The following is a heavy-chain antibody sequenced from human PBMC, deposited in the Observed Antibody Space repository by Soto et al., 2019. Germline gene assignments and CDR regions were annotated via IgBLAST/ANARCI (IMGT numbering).Heavy chain of an antibody. V-gene: IGHV3-23*01. Sequence: EVHLLESGGGLVQPGGSLRLSCAASGFTFSNYAMTWVRQAPGKGLEWVSVISGTGGGTNNADSEKGRFTTSRDNSKNTLYLQMNSLRAEDTAVYYCAKRAFYGSGIPNYYGMDVWGQGTAVTVSS. D-gene: IGHD3-10*01. CDR2: ISGTGGGT. CDR3: AKRAFYGSGIPNYYGMDV. CDR1: GFTFSNYA. J-gene: IGHJ6*02.